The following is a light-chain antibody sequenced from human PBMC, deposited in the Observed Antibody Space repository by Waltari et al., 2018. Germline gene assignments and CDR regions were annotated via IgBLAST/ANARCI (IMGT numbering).Light chain of an antibody. Sequence: QSALTQPASVSGSPGQSITISCMGTSSDVGGYNFVSWYQQHPGTAPKLMIYDVTKRPSGVSNRFSGSKSGNTASLTISGLQAEDEADYYCCSYVGGGTLVFGGGTNVTVL. CDR2: DVT. J-gene: IGLJ2*01. CDR3: CSYVGGGTLV. CDR1: SSDVGGYNF. V-gene: IGLV2-23*02.